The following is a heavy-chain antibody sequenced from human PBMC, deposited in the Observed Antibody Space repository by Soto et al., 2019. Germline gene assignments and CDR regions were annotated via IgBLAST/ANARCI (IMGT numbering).Heavy chain of an antibody. CDR3: AKTLRPQIEASRFQSFPDY. CDR1: GFTFSSYA. J-gene: IGHJ4*02. V-gene: IGHV3-23*01. CDR2: ISGSVGST. Sequence: PGGSLRLSCAASGFTFSSYAMSWVRQAPGKGLEWVSAISGSVGSTYYADSVKGRFTISRDNSKNTLYLQMNSLRAEDTAVYYCAKTLRPQIEASRFQSFPDYWGQGTPVTVSS. D-gene: IGHD1-26*01.